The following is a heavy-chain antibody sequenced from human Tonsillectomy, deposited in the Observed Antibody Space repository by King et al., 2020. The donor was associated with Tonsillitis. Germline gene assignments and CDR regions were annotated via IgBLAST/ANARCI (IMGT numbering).Heavy chain of an antibody. J-gene: IGHJ4*02. Sequence: VQLVESGGGLVQPGGSLRLSCAASGFTFSSYWMSWVRQAPGKGLEWVANIKQDGSEKYYVDSVKGRFTISRDNAKNSLYLQMNSLRAEDTAVYYCARAPLGAYNWNDVFAYWGQGTLVTVSS. D-gene: IGHD1-20*01. CDR1: GFTFSSYW. V-gene: IGHV3-7*01. CDR2: IKQDGSEK. CDR3: ARAPLGAYNWNDVFAY.